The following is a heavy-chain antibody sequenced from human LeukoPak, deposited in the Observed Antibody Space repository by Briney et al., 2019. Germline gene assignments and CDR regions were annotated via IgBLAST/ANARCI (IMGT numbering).Heavy chain of an antibody. CDR3: ARVAPLTPGGAFDI. V-gene: IGHV1-69*13. CDR2: IIPIFGTA. Sequence: GASVKVSCKASGGTFSSYAISWVRQAPGQGLEWMGGIIPIFGTANYAQKFQGRVSITADESTSTAYMELSSLRSEDTAVYYCARVAPLTPGGAFDIWGQGTMVTVSS. D-gene: IGHD3-10*01. CDR1: GGTFSSYA. J-gene: IGHJ3*02.